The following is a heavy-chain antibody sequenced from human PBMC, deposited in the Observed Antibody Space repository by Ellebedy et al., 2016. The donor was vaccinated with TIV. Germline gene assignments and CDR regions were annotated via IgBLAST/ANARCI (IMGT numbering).Heavy chain of an antibody. CDR3: ARGGLDY. Sequence: GESLKISCAASGFTFSNAWMSWVRQAPGKGLEYVSTVSSNGGSTYYADSVKGRFTISRDNSKNMLFLQMGSLRTEDMAVYYCARGGLDYWGQGTLVTVSS. V-gene: IGHV3-64*02. CDR2: VSSNGGST. D-gene: IGHD3/OR15-3a*01. CDR1: GFTFSNAW. J-gene: IGHJ4*02.